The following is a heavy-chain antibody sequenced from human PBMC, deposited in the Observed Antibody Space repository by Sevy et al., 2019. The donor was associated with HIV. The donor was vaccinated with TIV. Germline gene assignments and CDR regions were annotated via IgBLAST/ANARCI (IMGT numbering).Heavy chain of an antibody. Sequence: GGSLRLSCAASGFTFSSYWMSWVRQAPGKGLEWVANIKQDGSEKYYVDSVKGRFTISRDNAKNSLYLQMNSLRAQDTAVYYCARKRITMVRGVIGDAFDIWGQGTMVTVSS. CDR3: ARKRITMVRGVIGDAFDI. CDR2: IKQDGSEK. CDR1: GFTFSSYW. V-gene: IGHV3-7*03. J-gene: IGHJ3*02. D-gene: IGHD3-10*01.